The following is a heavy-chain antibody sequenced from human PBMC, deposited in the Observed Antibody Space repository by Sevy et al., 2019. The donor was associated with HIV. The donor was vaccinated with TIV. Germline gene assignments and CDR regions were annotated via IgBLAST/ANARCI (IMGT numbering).Heavy chain of an antibody. V-gene: IGHV4-39*01. CDR1: DDSISSSNYF. J-gene: IGHJ4*02. CDR3: ARHGSWSFYFDY. Sequence: SETLSLTCSVSDDSISSSNYFWGWIRQSPGKGLEWIGSIYDTATTYYNPSLKSRFTLSVDTSKKQFSLKLSSVTAADTAVYYCARHGSWSFYFDYWGQGILVTVSS. CDR2: IYDTATT. D-gene: IGHD6-13*01.